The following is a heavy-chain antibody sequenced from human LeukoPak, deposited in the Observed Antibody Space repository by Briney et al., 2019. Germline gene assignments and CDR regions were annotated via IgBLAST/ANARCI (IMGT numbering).Heavy chain of an antibody. J-gene: IGHJ4*02. CDR3: ARNLIAVAGTFDY. V-gene: IGHV3-21*01. D-gene: IGHD6-19*01. CDR2: ISSSSSYI. Sequence: GGSLRLSCAASGFTFSSYSMNWVRQAPGKGLEWVSSISSSSSYIYYADSMKGRFTISRDNAKNSLYLQMNSLRAEDTAVYYCARNLIAVAGTFDYWGQGTLVTVSS. CDR1: GFTFSSYS.